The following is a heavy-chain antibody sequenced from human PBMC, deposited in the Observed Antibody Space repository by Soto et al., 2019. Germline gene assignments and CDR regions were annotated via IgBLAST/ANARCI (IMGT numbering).Heavy chain of an antibody. V-gene: IGHV3-23*01. Sequence: PGGSLRLSCAASGFTFNNSAMTWVRQAPGQGLEWVASISENGGSRGGTYYADSVKGRFTISRDNSKNTLYLQVDSLTGADTAVYYCASANAVVIAHLGIWGQGAMFTVSS. D-gene: IGHD2-21*01. J-gene: IGHJ3*02. CDR3: ASANAVVIAHLGI. CDR1: GFTFNNSA. CDR2: ISENGGSRGGT.